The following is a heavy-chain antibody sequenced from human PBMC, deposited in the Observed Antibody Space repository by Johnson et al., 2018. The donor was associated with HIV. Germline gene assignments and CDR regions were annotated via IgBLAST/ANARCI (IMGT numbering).Heavy chain of an antibody. CDR1: GFSVSSNY. D-gene: IGHD3-22*01. J-gene: IGHJ3*01. Sequence: VLLVESGGGLVQPGGSLRLSCATSGFSVSSNYMSWVRQAPGKGLVWVSRINSDGSSTNYADSVKGRFTISRDNAKNTLYLQMNSLRAEDTAVYYCARGVAMIVFWGQGTMVTVSS. CDR3: ARGVAMIVF. CDR2: INSDGSST. V-gene: IGHV3-74*02.